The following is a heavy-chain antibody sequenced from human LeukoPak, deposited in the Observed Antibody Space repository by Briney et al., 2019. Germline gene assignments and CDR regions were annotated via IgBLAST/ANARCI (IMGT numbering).Heavy chain of an antibody. D-gene: IGHD3-16*02. CDR1: GFTFSNYA. CDR3: AKEDWGSYRNTGWFDP. V-gene: IGHV3-23*01. J-gene: IGHJ5*02. Sequence: GGSLRLSCAASGFTFSNYAMSWVRRAPGKGLEWVSAISTGGGSTYYADSVKGRFTISRDNSKNTLHLQMNSLRAEDTAVYYCAKEDWGSYRNTGWFDPWGQGTLVTVSS. CDR2: ISTGGGST.